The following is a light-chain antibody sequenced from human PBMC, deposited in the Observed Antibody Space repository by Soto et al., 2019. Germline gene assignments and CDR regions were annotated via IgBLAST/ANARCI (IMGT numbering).Light chain of an antibody. CDR3: TSYTTSSPYLV. Sequence: QSALTQPASVSGSPGQSITISCTGTSSDVGGYNYVSWYQHHPGKAPQLMIYDVTNRPSGVSNRFSGSKSGNTASLTISGLHAEDEADYYCTSYTTSSPYLVFGGGTKVTVL. CDR1: SSDVGGYNY. V-gene: IGLV2-14*03. CDR2: DVT. J-gene: IGLJ3*02.